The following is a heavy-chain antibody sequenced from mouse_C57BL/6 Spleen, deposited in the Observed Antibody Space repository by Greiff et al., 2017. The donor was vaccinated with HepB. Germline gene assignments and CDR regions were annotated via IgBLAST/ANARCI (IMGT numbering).Heavy chain of an antibody. CDR2: IWSDGST. D-gene: IGHD1-1*01. CDR1: GFSLTSYG. CDR3: ARHSLFTTVVATGYYYAMDY. J-gene: IGHJ4*01. V-gene: IGHV2-6-1*01. Sequence: VMLVESGPGLVAPSQSLSITCTVSGFSLTSYGVHWVRQPPGKGLEWLVVIWSDGSTTYNSALKSRLSISKDNSKRQVFLKMNSLQTDDTAMYYCARHSLFTTVVATGYYYAMDYWGQGTSVTVSS.